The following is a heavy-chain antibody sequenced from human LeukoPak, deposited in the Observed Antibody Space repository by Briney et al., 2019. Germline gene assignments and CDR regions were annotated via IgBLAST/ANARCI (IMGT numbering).Heavy chain of an antibody. V-gene: IGHV4-61*02. J-gene: IGHJ3*02. D-gene: IGHD7-27*01. CDR1: GGSISSGSYY. CDR2: IYTSGST. CDR3: ASHRSGDLDAFDI. Sequence: PSQTLSLTCTVSGGSISSGSYYWSWIRQPAGKGLEWIGRIYTSGSTNYNPSLKSRVTISVDTSKNQFSLKLSSVTAADTAVYYCASHRSGDLDAFDIWGQGTMVTVSS.